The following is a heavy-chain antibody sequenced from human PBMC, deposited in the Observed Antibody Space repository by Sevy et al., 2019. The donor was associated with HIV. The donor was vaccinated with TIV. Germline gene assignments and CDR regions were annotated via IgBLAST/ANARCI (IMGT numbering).Heavy chain of an antibody. V-gene: IGHV3-23*01. CDR2: ISGSGGST. CDR1: GFTFSRYP. D-gene: IGHD6-6*01. CDR3: AKDLLVSSSSIDFDY. Sequence: GGSLRLSCAASGFTFSRYPMKWVRQAPGRGLEWVSAISGSGGSTYYADSVKGRFTISRDNSKNTLYLQMNSLRAEDTAVYYCAKDLLVSSSSIDFDYWGQGTLVTVSS. J-gene: IGHJ4*02.